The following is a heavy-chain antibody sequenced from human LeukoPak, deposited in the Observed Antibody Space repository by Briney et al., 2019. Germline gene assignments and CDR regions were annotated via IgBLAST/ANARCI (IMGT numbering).Heavy chain of an antibody. D-gene: IGHD3-22*01. CDR3: VTNFDSSGYFGY. CDR1: GYTFTRST. V-gene: IGHV7-4-1*01. CDR2: VNTNTGNP. J-gene: IGHJ4*02. Sequence: ASVTVSCTASGYTFTRSTINWVRQAPGQGLEWMGWVNTNTGNPTYAQGFTGRFVFSSDTSVSTAYLQIGSLKAEDTAVYYCVTNFDSSGYFGYWGQGTLVTVSS.